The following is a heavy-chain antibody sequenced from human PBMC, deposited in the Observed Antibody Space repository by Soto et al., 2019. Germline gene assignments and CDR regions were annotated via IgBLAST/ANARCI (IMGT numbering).Heavy chain of an antibody. J-gene: IGHJ6*02. CDR3: ASDKGASSSWYPARDV. V-gene: IGHV1-18*01. CDR1: GYTFTSYG. CDR2: ISAYNGNT. Sequence: QVQLVQSGAEVKKPGASVKVSCKASGYTFTSYGISWVRQAPGQGLEWMGWISAYNGNTNYAQKLQGSVPMTTAKSTRKDYLELRSLRSADTAVYYCASDKGASSSWYPARDVWGQGTTVTVSS. D-gene: IGHD6-13*01.